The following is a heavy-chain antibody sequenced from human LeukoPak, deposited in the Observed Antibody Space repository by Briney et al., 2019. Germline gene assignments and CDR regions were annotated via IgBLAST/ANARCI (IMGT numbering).Heavy chain of an antibody. Sequence: GGSLRLSCAASGFTFSSYWMSWVRQAPGKGLEWVANIKQDGSEKYYVDSVKGRFTISRDNAKNSLYLQMNSLRAEDTAVYYCARDGHSSSSSFDYWGQGTLVTVSS. CDR2: IKQDGSEK. J-gene: IGHJ4*02. D-gene: IGHD6-6*01. CDR1: GFTFSSYW. V-gene: IGHV3-7*01. CDR3: ARDGHSSSSSFDY.